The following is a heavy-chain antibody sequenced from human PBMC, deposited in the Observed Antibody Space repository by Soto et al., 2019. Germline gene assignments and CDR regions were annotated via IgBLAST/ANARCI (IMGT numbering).Heavy chain of an antibody. Sequence: GGSLRLSCAASGFTFSSYAMSWVRQAPGKGLEWVSAISGSGGSTYYADSVKGRFTISRDNSKNTLYLQMNSLRAEDTAVYYCAKNGVGATLYYGMDVWGQGTTVTVSS. J-gene: IGHJ6*02. V-gene: IGHV3-23*01. D-gene: IGHD1-26*01. CDR1: GFTFSSYA. CDR3: AKNGVGATLYYGMDV. CDR2: ISGSGGST.